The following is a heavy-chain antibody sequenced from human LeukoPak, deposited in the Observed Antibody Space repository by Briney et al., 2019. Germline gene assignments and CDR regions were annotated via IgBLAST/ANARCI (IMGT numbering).Heavy chain of an antibody. D-gene: IGHD5-12*01. CDR3: AKDISRSGSGKDY. V-gene: IGHV3-30*02. Sequence: PGGSLRLSCAASGFTFSSYGMHWVRQAPGKGLEWVAFIRYDGSNKYYADSVKGRFTISRDNSKNTLYLQMNSLRAEDTAVYYCAKDISRSGSGKDYWGQGTLVTVSS. CDR1: GFTFSSYG. J-gene: IGHJ4*02. CDR2: IRYDGSNK.